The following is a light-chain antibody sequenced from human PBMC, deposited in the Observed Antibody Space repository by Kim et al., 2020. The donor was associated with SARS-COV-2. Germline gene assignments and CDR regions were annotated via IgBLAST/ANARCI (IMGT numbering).Light chain of an antibody. V-gene: IGKV3-20*01. Sequence: APGGRCTLSCRASRSVSSSYLTWYQQKPGQAPRLLIYGASSRATGIPDRFSGSGSGTDFTLTISRLEPEDFAVYYCQQYGSSPWTFGQGTKVDIK. J-gene: IGKJ1*01. CDR1: RSVSSSY. CDR3: QQYGSSPWT. CDR2: GAS.